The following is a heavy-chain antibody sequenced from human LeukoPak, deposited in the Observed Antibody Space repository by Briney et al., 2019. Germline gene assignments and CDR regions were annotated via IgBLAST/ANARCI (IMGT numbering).Heavy chain of an antibody. V-gene: IGHV3-30*04. CDR1: GFTFSSYA. CDR2: ISYDGSNK. Sequence: GGSLGLSCAASGFTFSSYAMHWVRQAPGKGLEWVAVISYDGSNKYYADSVKGRFTISRDNSKNTLYLQMNSLRAEDTAVYYCAKAVGSSGWYEGVEYWGQGTLVTGSS. CDR3: AKAVGSSGWYEGVEY. J-gene: IGHJ4*02. D-gene: IGHD6-19*01.